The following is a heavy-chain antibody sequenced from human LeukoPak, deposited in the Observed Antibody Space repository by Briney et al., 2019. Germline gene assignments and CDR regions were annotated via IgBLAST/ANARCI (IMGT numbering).Heavy chain of an antibody. CDR2: INSDGGGA. CDR1: GITFGNNW. CDR3: ARDVPHNWFDT. J-gene: IGHJ5*02. V-gene: IGHV3-74*01. Sequence: GGSLRLSCAASGITFGNNWMHWVRQGPGRGLVWISRINSDGGGAIYADSVKGRFTVSRDNAKNTLYLQMNSLRAEDAAVYYCARDVPHNWFDTWGQGTLVTVSS.